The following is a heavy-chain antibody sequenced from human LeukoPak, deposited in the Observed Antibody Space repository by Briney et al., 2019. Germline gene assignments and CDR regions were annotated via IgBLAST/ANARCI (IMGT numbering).Heavy chain of an antibody. V-gene: IGHV4-59*01. CDR1: GGSISSYY. CDR3: ARASVRGLDY. D-gene: IGHD3-10*01. Sequence: SETLSLTRTVSGGSISSYYWSWIRQPPGKGLEWIGYIYYSGSTNYNPSLKSRVTISVDTSKNQFSLKLSSVTAADTAVYYCARASVRGLDYWGQGTLVTVSS. J-gene: IGHJ4*02. CDR2: IYYSGST.